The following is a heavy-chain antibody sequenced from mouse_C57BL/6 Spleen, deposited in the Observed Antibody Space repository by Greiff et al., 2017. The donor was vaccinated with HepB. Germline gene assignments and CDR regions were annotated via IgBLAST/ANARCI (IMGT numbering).Heavy chain of an antibody. CDR1: GYTFTSYW. CDR3: AKFTIYYYGSSYGDYAMDY. V-gene: IGHV1-55*01. D-gene: IGHD1-1*01. Sequence: VKLQQPGAELVKPGASVKMSCKASGYTFTSYWITWVKQRPGQGLEWIGDIYPGSGSTNYNEKFKSKATLTVDTSSSTAYMQLSSLTSEDSAVYYCAKFTIYYYGSSYGDYAMDYWGQGTSVTVSS. J-gene: IGHJ4*01. CDR2: IYPGSGST.